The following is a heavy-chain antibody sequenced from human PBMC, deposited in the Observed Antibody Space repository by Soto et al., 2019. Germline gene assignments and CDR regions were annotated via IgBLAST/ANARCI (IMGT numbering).Heavy chain of an antibody. J-gene: IGHJ4*02. CDR2: ISSSSGYI. CDR1: GFTFSTYS. CDR3: ATTTGVY. V-gene: IGHV3-21*01. D-gene: IGHD5-12*01. Sequence: PGGSLRLSCAASGFTFSTYSFNWVRQAPGKGLEWASSISSSSGYIYYADSVKGRFTSSRDNAKNSLYLHMTSLRAEDTAVYYCATTTGVYWGQGTLVTVSS.